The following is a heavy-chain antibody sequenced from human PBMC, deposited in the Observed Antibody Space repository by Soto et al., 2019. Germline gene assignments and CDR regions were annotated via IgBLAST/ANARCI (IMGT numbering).Heavy chain of an antibody. CDR1: GGTFSSYT. V-gene: IGHV1-69*04. CDR2: IIPILGIA. J-gene: IGHJ4*02. Sequence: ASVKVSYKASGGTFSSYTISWVRQAPGQGLEWMGRIIPILGIANYAQKLQGRVTITADKSTSTAYMEMSSLRSEDTAVYYCARDQGAPGYWGQGTLVTVSS. D-gene: IGHD1-26*01. CDR3: ARDQGAPGY.